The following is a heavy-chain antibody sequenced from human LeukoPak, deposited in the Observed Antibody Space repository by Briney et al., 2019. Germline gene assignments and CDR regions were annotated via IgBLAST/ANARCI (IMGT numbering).Heavy chain of an antibody. Sequence: GGSLRLSCAASGFTFSSYWMSWVRQAPGKGLEWVANIKQDGSEKYYVDSVKGRFTISRDNAKNSLYLQMNSLRAEDTAVYYCARGIVLTKPTNWFDPWGQGTLVTVSS. CDR2: IKQDGSEK. CDR3: ARGIVLTKPTNWFDP. CDR1: GFTFSSYW. V-gene: IGHV3-7*03. D-gene: IGHD2-8*01. J-gene: IGHJ5*02.